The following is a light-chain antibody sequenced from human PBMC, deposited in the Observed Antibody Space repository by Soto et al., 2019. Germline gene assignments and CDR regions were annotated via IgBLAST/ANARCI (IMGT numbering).Light chain of an antibody. CDR3: SSYTSSATWV. CDR1: SSDIGAHNS. V-gene: IGLV2-14*01. J-gene: IGLJ3*02. CDR2: EVS. Sequence: QSVLAQPAAVSACPGQSITISCTGTSSDIGAHNSVSWYQRHPGEAPKVIIHEVSNRPSGISDRFSGSKSGNTASLTISGLQAEDEAIYYCSSYTSSATWVFGGGTKVTVL.